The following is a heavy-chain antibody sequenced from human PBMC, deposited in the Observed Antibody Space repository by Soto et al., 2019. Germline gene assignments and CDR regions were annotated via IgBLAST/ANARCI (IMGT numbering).Heavy chain of an antibody. J-gene: IGHJ5*01. D-gene: IGHD2-2*02. CDR2: ISGGGDRT. CDR3: ARGARDSCYSRVAS. CDR1: GLTFSNYA. V-gene: IGHV3-23*01. Sequence: EVQLLESGGGLVQPGGSLRLSCAASGLTFSNYAMTWVRQAPGKGLGGVSVISGGGDRTYYADSVKGRFTISRDNSKNTLDLQMNSLRPEDTAVYFCARGARDSCYSRVASWGQGTLVTVSS.